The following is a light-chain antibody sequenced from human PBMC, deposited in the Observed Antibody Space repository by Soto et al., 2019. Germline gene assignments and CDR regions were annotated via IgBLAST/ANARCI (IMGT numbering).Light chain of an antibody. J-gene: IGKJ4*01. CDR1: QSVSSN. Sequence: ETVTTHPPATLPVYQGERATLSCRASQSVSSNLAWYQQKPGQPPRLLIYDISTLATGVPSRFSGSGSGTEFTLTISSLQSEDFAIYYCQQHNSYPLTFGGGTKVDIK. CDR3: QQHNSYPLT. V-gene: IGKV3D-15*01. CDR2: DIS.